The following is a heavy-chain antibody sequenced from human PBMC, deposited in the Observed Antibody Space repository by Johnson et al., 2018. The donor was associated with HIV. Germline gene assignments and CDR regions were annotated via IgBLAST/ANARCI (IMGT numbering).Heavy chain of an antibody. D-gene: IGHD5-18*01. CDR2: IQNDGTNK. Sequence: VQLVESGGGVVQPGGSLRLSCAASGFTFRNYGMHWVRQAPGKGLEWVAFIQNDGTNKYYADFVKGRFTISRDNSRNTVYLQMSNLRTEETAVYYCAKGEAQEGWIQLGSYAFDFWGRGTMVTVSS. V-gene: IGHV3-30*02. CDR3: AKGEAQEGWIQLGSYAFDF. CDR1: GFTFRNYG. J-gene: IGHJ3*01.